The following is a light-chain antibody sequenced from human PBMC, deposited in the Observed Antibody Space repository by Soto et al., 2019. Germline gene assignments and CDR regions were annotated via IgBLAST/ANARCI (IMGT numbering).Light chain of an antibody. V-gene: IGKV3-11*01. Sequence: EIVLTQSPATLSLSPGERVTLSCRASQNVSTYLAFYQQKPGQAPRLLIYDASDRAPGIPARFSGSASGTDYPPTISSLEHEDFAVYYCQQRSNWLTFGPGTKVDIK. CDR2: DAS. CDR3: QQRSNWLT. J-gene: IGKJ3*01. CDR1: QNVSTY.